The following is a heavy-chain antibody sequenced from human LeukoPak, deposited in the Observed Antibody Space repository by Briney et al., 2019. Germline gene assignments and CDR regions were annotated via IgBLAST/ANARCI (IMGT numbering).Heavy chain of an antibody. CDR3: AREGVYCSSTSCQTTYNWFDP. CDR1: GYTFTGYY. Sequence: ASVKVSCKASGYTFTGYYMHWVRQAPGQGLEWMGWINPNSGDTNYAQKFQGRVTMTRDTSISTAYMELSRLRSDDTAVYYCAREGVYCSSTSCQTTYNWFDPWGQGTLVTVSS. J-gene: IGHJ5*02. CDR2: INPNSGDT. V-gene: IGHV1-2*02. D-gene: IGHD2-2*01.